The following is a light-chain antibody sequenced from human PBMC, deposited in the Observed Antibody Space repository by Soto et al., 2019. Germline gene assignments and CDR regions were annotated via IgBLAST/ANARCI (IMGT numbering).Light chain of an antibody. Sequence: DIVLTQTPLSSPVTVGQPASISCRSSQSLLHSDGTTYLSWLHQRPGQPPRLLIHRVSNRLSGVPGRFSGSGAGPEFTLKITGVEAEDVGVYYCMQATQYSPYTFVQGTKLEIK. CDR2: RVS. CDR3: MQATQYSPYT. V-gene: IGKV2-24*01. CDR1: QSLLHSDGTTY. J-gene: IGKJ2*01.